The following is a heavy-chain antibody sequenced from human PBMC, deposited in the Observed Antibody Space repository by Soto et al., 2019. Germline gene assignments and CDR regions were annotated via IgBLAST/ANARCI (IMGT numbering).Heavy chain of an antibody. J-gene: IGHJ6*02. V-gene: IGHV1-69*12. Sequence: QVQLVQSGAEVKKPGSSVKVSCKASGGTFSSYAISWVRQAPGQGLEWMGGIIPIFGTANYAQKFQGRVTSTADESTSTAYMALSSLRSEDTAVYYCESLSSFHRITIFGVVNPYYYGMDVWGQGTTVTVSS. D-gene: IGHD3-3*01. CDR2: IIPIFGTA. CDR3: ESLSSFHRITIFGVVNPYYYGMDV. CDR1: GGTFSSYA.